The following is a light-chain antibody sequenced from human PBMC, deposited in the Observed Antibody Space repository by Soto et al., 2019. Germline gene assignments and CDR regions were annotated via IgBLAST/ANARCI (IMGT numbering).Light chain of an antibody. Sequence: QSALTQPASVSGSPGQSITISCTGTSSDVGSYNLVSWYQQYLGKAPKLMIYEVSKRPSGVSNRFSGSKSGNTASLTISGLQAEDEGDYFCCSYAGSSTFVFGTGTKVTVL. V-gene: IGLV2-23*02. J-gene: IGLJ1*01. CDR1: SSDVGSYNL. CDR3: CSYAGSSTFV. CDR2: EVS.